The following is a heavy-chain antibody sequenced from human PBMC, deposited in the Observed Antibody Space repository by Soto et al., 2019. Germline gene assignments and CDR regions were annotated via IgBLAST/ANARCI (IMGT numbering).Heavy chain of an antibody. V-gene: IGHV1-18*01. J-gene: IGHJ3*02. D-gene: IGHD1-1*01. CDR2: ISADKGNT. CDR3: ERGTRFDAFDI. Sequence: ASVKVSCKASGYIFTTYGIGWVRQAPGQGLEWMGWISADKGNTDYAQKFQDRVTMTTDISTNTAYMELRSLRSDDTAVYYCERGTRFDAFDIWGQGTMVTVSS. CDR1: GYIFTTYG.